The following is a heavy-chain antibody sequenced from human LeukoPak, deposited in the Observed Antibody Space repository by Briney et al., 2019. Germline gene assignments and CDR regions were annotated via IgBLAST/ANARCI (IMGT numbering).Heavy chain of an antibody. Sequence: GRSLRLSCAASGFTFSSYSTNWVRQAPGKGLEWVSSISSSSSYIYYADSVKGRFTVSRDNAKNSLYLQMNSLRAEDKSVYYCARVDSYGSGGFDYWGQGTLVTVSS. CDR1: GFTFSSYS. J-gene: IGHJ4*02. D-gene: IGHD3-10*01. V-gene: IGHV3-21*01. CDR2: ISSSSSYI. CDR3: ARVDSYGSGGFDY.